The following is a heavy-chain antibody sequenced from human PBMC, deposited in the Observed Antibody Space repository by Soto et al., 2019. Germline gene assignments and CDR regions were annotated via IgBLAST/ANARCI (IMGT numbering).Heavy chain of an antibody. Sequence: PSESLSLTCAVSGYSICSSNWWGWIRQSPSRGLEWLGRTYYRSKWYNDYAESVKSRITINPDTSKNQFSLHLNSVTPEDTAVYYCVRLIGNSWLDFWGQGTLVTVSS. J-gene: IGHJ5*01. D-gene: IGHD1-26*01. V-gene: IGHV6-1*01. CDR2: TYYRSKWYN. CDR3: VRLIGNSWLDF. CDR1: GYSICSSNW.